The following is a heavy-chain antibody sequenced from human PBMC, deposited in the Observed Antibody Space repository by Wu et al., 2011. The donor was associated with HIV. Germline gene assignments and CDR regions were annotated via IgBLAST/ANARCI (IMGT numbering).Heavy chain of an antibody. CDR2: INPNSGGT. Sequence: QVQLVQSGAEVKKPGSSVKVSCKASGGTFNSIAISWVRQAPGQGLEWMGWINPNSGGTNYAQKFQGRVTMTRDTSISTAYMELSRLRSDDTAVYYCARDRARSSGWYYFDYWGQGTLVTVSS. CDR1: GGTFNSIA. J-gene: IGHJ4*02. CDR3: ARDRARSSGWYYFDY. V-gene: IGHV1-2*02. D-gene: IGHD6-19*01.